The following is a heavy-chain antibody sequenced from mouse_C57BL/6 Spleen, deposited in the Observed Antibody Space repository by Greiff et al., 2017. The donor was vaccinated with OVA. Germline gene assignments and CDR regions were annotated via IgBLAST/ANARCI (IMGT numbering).Heavy chain of an antibody. D-gene: IGHD1-1*01. CDR3: GRVETDGSSLFDD. V-gene: IGHV1-82*01. J-gene: IGHJ2*01. CDR1: GYAFSSSW. CDR2: IYLGDGDT. Sequence: QVQLQQSGPELVKPGASVKISCKASGYAFSSSWMNWVKQRPGTGLEWIGRIYLGDGDTTYNGKFKGKATLTSDKSSRTAYMQLSSQTSEDSAVYGCGRVETDGSSLFDDWGKGTTLTVAT.